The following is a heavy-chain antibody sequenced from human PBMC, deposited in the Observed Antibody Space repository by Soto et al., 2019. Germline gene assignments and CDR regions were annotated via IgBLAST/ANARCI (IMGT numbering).Heavy chain of an antibody. V-gene: IGHV4-59*08. CDR3: ARHSKAGVVVAAISL. Sequence: SETLSLTCTVSGCSISSYYWSLIRQPPGKGLEWIGDIYYSGSTNYNPSLKSRVTISVDTSKNQFSLKLSSVTAADTAVYYCARHSKAGVVVAAISLWGQGTLVTVSS. J-gene: IGHJ4*02. D-gene: IGHD2-15*01. CDR2: IYYSGST. CDR1: GCSISSYY.